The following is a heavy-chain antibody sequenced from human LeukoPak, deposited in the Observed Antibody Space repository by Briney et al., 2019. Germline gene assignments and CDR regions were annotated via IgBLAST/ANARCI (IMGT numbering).Heavy chain of an antibody. J-gene: IGHJ4*02. CDR3: ARDRGSSWPFDY. V-gene: IGHV3-21*01. D-gene: IGHD6-13*01. CDR2: ISSSSSYI. CDR1: GFTVSNNY. Sequence: GGSLRLSCAASGFTVSNNYMSWVRQAPGKGLEWVSSISSSSSYIYYADSVKGRFTISRDNAKNSLYLQMNSLRAEDTAVYYCARDRGSSWPFDYWGQGTLVTVSS.